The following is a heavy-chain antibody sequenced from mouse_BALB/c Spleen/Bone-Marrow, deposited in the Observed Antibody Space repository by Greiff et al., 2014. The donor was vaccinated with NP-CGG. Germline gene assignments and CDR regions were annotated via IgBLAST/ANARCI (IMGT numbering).Heavy chain of an antibody. CDR2: IYTGNSDT. Sequence: EVQLQQSGTVLARPGAAVKMSCKASGYTFSNYWMHWVKQRPGQGLEWIGTIYTGNSDTTYNQKFKGKAKLTAVTSTSTAYMELSSLTNEDSAVYYCTTLARSDFDYWGQGTTLTVSS. J-gene: IGHJ2*01. CDR1: GYTFSNYW. V-gene: IGHV1-5*01. CDR3: TTLARSDFDY. D-gene: IGHD3-1*01.